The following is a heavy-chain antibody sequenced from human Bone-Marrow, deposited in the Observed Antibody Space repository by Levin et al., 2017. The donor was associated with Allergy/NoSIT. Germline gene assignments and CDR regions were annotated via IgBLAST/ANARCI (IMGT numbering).Heavy chain of an antibody. CDR3: ARGSGSSPGLSDPFEF. V-gene: IGHV5-51*01. J-gene: IGHJ3*01. CDR1: GYNFAYFW. Sequence: EASVKVSCEGSGYNFAYFWIGWVRQVPGKGLEWMGIIYPDNSDTEYGPSFQGQVAISADSSISAAYLQWSSLKASDTAMYFCARGSGSSPGLSDPFEFWGQGTTVTVSS. D-gene: IGHD1-26*01. CDR2: IYPDNSDT.